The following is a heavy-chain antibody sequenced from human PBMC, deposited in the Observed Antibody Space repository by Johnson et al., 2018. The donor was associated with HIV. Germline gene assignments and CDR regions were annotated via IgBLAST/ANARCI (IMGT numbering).Heavy chain of an antibody. CDR1: GFTFSYYA. CDR2: ILFDGSNK. V-gene: IGHV3-30-3*01. D-gene: IGHD3-22*01. J-gene: IGHJ3*02. Sequence: QVQLVESGGGVAQPGRSLRLSCAASGFTFSYYAMHWVRQAPGKGLEWVALILFDGSNKHYADSVKGRFTISRDNSKNTRSLQMNSRRAEDTAVYYCARGYDYDSSGSDEAFDILGQGTMVTVSS. CDR3: ARGYDYDSSGSDEAFDI.